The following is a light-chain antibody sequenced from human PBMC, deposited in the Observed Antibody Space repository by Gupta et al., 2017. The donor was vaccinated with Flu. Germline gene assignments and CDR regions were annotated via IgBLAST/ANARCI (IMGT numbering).Light chain of an antibody. CDR1: HDIKKF. V-gene: IGKV1-33*01. CDR2: DAS. Sequence: DIQMSQSPSSLSASIGDRVTITCQASHDIKKFLNWYQQKPGKAPQILIYDASNLETGVPSRFSGDGYGTDFSFTITGLQPEDVATYYCQQYSNLLTFGGGTKVEIK. CDR3: QQYSNLLT. J-gene: IGKJ4*01.